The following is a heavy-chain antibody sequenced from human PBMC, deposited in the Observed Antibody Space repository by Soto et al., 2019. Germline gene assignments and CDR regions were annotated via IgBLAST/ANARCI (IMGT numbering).Heavy chain of an antibody. CDR2: INPNVGST. CDR3: VRATAARQRDYSYHYYLHI. V-gene: IGHV1-46*03. D-gene: IGHD6-6*01. J-gene: IGHJ6*03. Sequence: QVQLVQSGAEVKKPGASVKVSCKASGYTFINYYIHWVRQAPGQGLEWMGVINPNVGSTVYAQKFQGRVTLTRDTSTSTVYVELNSLRSDDTAVYFCVRATAARQRDYSYHYYLHIWGKGTTVTVSS. CDR1: GYTFINYY.